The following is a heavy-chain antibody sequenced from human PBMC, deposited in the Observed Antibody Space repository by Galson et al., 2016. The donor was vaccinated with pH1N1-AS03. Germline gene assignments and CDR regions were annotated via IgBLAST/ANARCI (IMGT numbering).Heavy chain of an antibody. J-gene: IGHJ6*02. Sequence: SLRLSCAASGFTFSNAWIIWVRQAPGKGLEWVGRIKSQSYGGTPDYGAPVKGRFTISRDDSKNTLYLQMNSLKTEDTAVYYCSTDETFYYYYGMDVWGRGTTVTVSS. CDR1: GFTFSNAW. CDR2: IKSQSYGGTP. V-gene: IGHV3-15*01. CDR3: STDETFYYYYGMDV.